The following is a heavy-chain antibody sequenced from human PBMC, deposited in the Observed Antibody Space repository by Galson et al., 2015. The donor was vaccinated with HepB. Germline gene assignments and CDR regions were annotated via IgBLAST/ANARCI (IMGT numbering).Heavy chain of an antibody. V-gene: IGHV6-1*01. CDR1: GDRVSSNSAA. J-gene: IGHJ4*02. CDR2: TYYRSKWYN. CDR3: ARDQPYYYDSSGFDY. Sequence: CAISGDRVSSNSAAWNWIRQSPSRGLEWLGRTYYRSKWYNDYAVSVKSRITINPDTSKNQFSLQLNSVTPEDTAVYYCARDQPYYYDSSGFDYWGQGTLVTVSS. D-gene: IGHD3-22*01.